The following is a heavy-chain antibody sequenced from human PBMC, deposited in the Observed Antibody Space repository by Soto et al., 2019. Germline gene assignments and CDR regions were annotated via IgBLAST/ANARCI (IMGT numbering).Heavy chain of an antibody. CDR1: EFTFSQHW. V-gene: IGHV3-7*01. D-gene: IGHD4-17*01. J-gene: IGHJ4*02. CDR3: ARGHYGRDY. Sequence: ESGGGLVQPGGSLRLSCAASEFTFSQHWMSWVRQTLGKGLEWVADIKPDGSEKYYVDSVKGRFTISRDNAKNSVYLQMNSLRAEDTAVYYCARGHYGRDYWGQGTLVTVSS. CDR2: IKPDGSEK.